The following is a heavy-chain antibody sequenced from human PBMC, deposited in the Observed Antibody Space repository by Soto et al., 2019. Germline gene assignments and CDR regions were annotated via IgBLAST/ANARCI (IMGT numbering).Heavy chain of an antibody. V-gene: IGHV4-30-4*01. D-gene: IGHD6-13*01. J-gene: IGHJ5*02. CDR3: ARERPDGSRLDP. Sequence: SETLSLTCTVSGGSISSGDYYWSWIRQPPGKGLEWIGYIYYSGSTYYNPSLKSRVTISVDTSKNQFSLKLSSVTAADTAVYYCARERPDGSRLDPWGQGTPVTVSS. CDR2: IYYSGST. CDR1: GGSISSGDYY.